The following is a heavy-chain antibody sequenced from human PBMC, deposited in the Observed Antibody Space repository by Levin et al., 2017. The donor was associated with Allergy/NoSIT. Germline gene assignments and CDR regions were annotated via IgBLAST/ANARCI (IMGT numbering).Heavy chain of an antibody. V-gene: IGHV3-7*01. CDR2: IKQDGSEK. Sequence: GESLKISCAASGFTFSSYWMSWVRQAPGKGLEWVANIKQDGSEKYYVDSVKGRFTISRDNAKNSLYLQMNSLRAEDTAVYYCARHQGIYYDSSPGAFDIWGQGTMVTVSS. J-gene: IGHJ3*02. CDR3: ARHQGIYYDSSPGAFDI. CDR1: GFTFSSYW. D-gene: IGHD3-22*01.